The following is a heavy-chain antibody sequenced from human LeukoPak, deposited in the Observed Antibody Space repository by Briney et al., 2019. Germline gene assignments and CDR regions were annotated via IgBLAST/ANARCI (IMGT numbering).Heavy chain of an antibody. CDR3: ARERRAVAGPDFDY. CDR1: GYTFTDYY. D-gene: IGHD6-19*01. Sequence: ASVKVSCKASGYTFTDYYMHWVRQAPGQGLEWMGWINPNSGGTNYAQRFQGRVTMTRDTSISTAYMELSSLRSDDTAVYYCARERRAVAGPDFDYWGQGTLVTVSS. J-gene: IGHJ4*02. CDR2: INPNSGGT. V-gene: IGHV1-2*02.